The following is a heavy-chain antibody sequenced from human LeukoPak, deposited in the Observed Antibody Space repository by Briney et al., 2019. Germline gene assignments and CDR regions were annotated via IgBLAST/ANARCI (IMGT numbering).Heavy chain of an antibody. D-gene: IGHD4-17*01. J-gene: IGHJ6*02. CDR3: ARVPITVTSTGNYYYYGMDV. V-gene: IGHV3-11*01. CDR1: GFTFSDYY. Sequence: GGSLRLSCAASGFTFSDYYMSWIRQAPGKGLEWVSYISSSGSTIYYADSVKGRFTISRDNAKNSLYLQMSSLRAEDTAVYYCARVPITVTSTGNYYYYGMDVWGQGTTVTVSS. CDR2: ISSSGSTI.